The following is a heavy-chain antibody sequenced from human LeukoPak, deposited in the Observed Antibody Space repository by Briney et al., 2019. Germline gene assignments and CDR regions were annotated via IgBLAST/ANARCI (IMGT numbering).Heavy chain of an antibody. V-gene: IGHV3-30*04. CDR3: ARDHYDSSGYYLYYYHYMDV. CDR2: ISYDGSNK. D-gene: IGHD3-22*01. Sequence: GGSLRLSCAASGFTFSSYAMHWVRQAPGKGLEWVAVISYDGSNKYYADSVKGRFTISRDNSKNTLYLQMNSLRAEDTAVYYCARDHYDSSGYYLYYYHYMDVWGKGTTVTASS. J-gene: IGHJ6*03. CDR1: GFTFSSYA.